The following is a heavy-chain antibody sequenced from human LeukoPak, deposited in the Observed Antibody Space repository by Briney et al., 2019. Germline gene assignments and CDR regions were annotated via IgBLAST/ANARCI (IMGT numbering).Heavy chain of an antibody. Sequence: GESLKISCKGSGYSFTSYWIGWVRQMPGKGLEWMGIIYPGDSDTRYSPSFQGQVTISADKSISTAHLQWSSLKASDTAMYYCARHGDNLTYCSSTSCYLGDWFDPWGQGTLVTVSS. D-gene: IGHD2-2*01. J-gene: IGHJ5*02. CDR3: ARHGDNLTYCSSTSCYLGDWFDP. V-gene: IGHV5-51*01. CDR1: GYSFTSYW. CDR2: IYPGDSDT.